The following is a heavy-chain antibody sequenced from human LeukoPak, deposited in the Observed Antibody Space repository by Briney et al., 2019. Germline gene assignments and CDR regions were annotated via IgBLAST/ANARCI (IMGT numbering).Heavy chain of an antibody. Sequence: SETLSLTCTVSGGSISSGDYYWSWIRQPPRKGLEWIGYIYYSGSTYYNPSLKSRVTISVDTSKNQFSLKLSSVTAADTAVYYCARDRSGSYLDYWGQGTLVTVSS. CDR3: ARDRSGSYLDY. CDR1: GGSISSGDYY. D-gene: IGHD1-26*01. CDR2: IYYSGST. J-gene: IGHJ4*02. V-gene: IGHV4-30-4*08.